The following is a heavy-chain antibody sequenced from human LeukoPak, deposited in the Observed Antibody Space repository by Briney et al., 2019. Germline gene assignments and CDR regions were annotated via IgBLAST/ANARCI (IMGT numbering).Heavy chain of an antibody. Sequence: GASVKVSCKASGGTFSSYAISWVRQAPGQGREWMGGIIPIFGTANYAQKFQGRVAITTDESTSTAYMELSSLRSEDTAVYYCARAIYDSSGYLSSPHYYYMDVWGKGTTVTVSS. CDR1: GGTFSSYA. CDR3: ARAIYDSSGYLSSPHYYYMDV. D-gene: IGHD3-22*01. V-gene: IGHV1-69*05. J-gene: IGHJ6*03. CDR2: IIPIFGTA.